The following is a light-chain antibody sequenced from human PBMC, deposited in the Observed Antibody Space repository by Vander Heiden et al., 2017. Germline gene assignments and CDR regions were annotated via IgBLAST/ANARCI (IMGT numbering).Light chain of an antibody. CDR1: QSISNY. Sequence: DIQMTQSPSSLSASVGDRVTITCRASQSISNYLNWYQQRPGRAPKLLIYAASSLHGGVPSRFSGSGSGTDFTLTISSLQPEDFATYYCQRSYSTLWTFGQGTEVEIK. J-gene: IGKJ1*01. V-gene: IGKV1-39*01. CDR2: AAS. CDR3: QRSYSTLWT.